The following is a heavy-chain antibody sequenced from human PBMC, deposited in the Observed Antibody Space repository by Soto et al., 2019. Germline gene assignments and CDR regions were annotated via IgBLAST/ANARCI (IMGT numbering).Heavy chain of an antibody. CDR3: ARVVAREQWLAPFDY. CDR1: GGSFSGYY. Sequence: QVQLQQWGAGLLKPSETLSLTCAVYGGSFSGYYWSWIRQPPGKGLEWIGEINHSGSTNYNPSLKSRVTISVDTSKNQFSLKLSSVTAADTAVYYCARVVAREQWLAPFDYWGQGTLVTVSS. V-gene: IGHV4-34*01. CDR2: INHSGST. J-gene: IGHJ4*02. D-gene: IGHD6-19*01.